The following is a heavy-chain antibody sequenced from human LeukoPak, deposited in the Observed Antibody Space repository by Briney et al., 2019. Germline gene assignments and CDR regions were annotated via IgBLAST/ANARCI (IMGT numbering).Heavy chain of an antibody. CDR2: IYTGGKT. CDR3: ARSSIAVPSSALFRYYFYTMDV. Sequence: SETLSLTCTVSGDSISDYYWTRIRQPAGKGLEWIGRIYTGGKTNYNPSLKSRVTMSVDTSKKQLSLRLSSVTAADTAVYYCARSSIAVPSSALFRYYFYTMDVWGQGTTVTVSS. V-gene: IGHV4-4*07. J-gene: IGHJ6*02. D-gene: IGHD6-19*01. CDR1: GDSISDYY.